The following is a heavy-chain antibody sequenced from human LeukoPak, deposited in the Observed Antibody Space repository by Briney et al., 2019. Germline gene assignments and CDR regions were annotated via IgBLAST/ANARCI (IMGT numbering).Heavy chain of an antibody. CDR1: GGSISSYY. V-gene: IGHV4-59*01. J-gene: IGHJ3*02. CDR2: IYYSGST. D-gene: IGHD3-10*01. Sequence: SSETLSLTCTVSGGSISSYYWSWIRQPPGKGLGWIGYIYYSGSTNYNPSLKSRVTISVDTSKNQFSLKLSSVTAADTAVYYCAREGHYYGSGSYYSDAFDIWGQGTMVTVSS. CDR3: AREGHYYGSGSYYSDAFDI.